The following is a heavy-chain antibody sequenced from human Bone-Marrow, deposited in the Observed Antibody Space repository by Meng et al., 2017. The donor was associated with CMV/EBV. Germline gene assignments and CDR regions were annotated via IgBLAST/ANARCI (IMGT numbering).Heavy chain of an antibody. V-gene: IGHV3-48*03. J-gene: IGHJ4*02. Sequence: GESLKISCAASGFTFSSYEMNWVRQAPGKGLEWVSYITISGSTIYYADSVKGRFTISRDNAKNSLYLQMNSLRAEDTAVYYCAREGDVEMATILDYWGQGTLVTVSS. CDR1: GFTFSSYE. CDR3: AREGDVEMATILDY. CDR2: ITISGSTI. D-gene: IGHD5-24*01.